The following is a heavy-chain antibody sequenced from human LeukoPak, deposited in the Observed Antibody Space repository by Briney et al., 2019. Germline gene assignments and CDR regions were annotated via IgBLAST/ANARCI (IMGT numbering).Heavy chain of an antibody. V-gene: IGHV4-34*01. CDR2: INHSGST. D-gene: IGHD3-10*01. CDR3: ARVTATMVRGVIMVDAFDI. Sequence: YPSETLSLTCAVYGGSFSGYYWSWIRQPPGKELEWIGEINHSGSTNYNPSLKSRVTISVDTSKNQFSLKLSSVTAADTAVYYCARVTATMVRGVIMVDAFDIWGQGTMVTVSS. J-gene: IGHJ3*02. CDR1: GGSFSGYY.